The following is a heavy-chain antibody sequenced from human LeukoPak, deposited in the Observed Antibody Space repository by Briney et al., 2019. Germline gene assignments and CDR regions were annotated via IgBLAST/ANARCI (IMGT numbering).Heavy chain of an antibody. Sequence: PSEALSLTCAGYNGSFNGYYWSWIRQPPGEGLEFIGEINRSGSTTYNPALKSRVTISIDTSKSQISLNLSSVTAADTAVYYCARNRYGYNSFDYWGQGTLVTVSS. D-gene: IGHD5-24*01. J-gene: IGHJ4*02. CDR2: INRSGST. V-gene: IGHV4-34*01. CDR1: NGSFNGYY. CDR3: ARNRYGYNSFDY.